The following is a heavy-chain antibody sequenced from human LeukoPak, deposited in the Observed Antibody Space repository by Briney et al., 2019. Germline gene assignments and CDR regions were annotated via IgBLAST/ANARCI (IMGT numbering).Heavy chain of an antibody. J-gene: IGHJ5*02. CDR3: ARGTTGWDWFDP. CDR1: GGSISSYY. CDR2: IYYSGST. Sequence: SETLSLTCTVSGGSISSYYWSWIRQPPGKGLEWIGYIYYSGSTNYNPSLKSRVTISVDTSKNQFSLKLSSVTAADTAVYYCARGTTGWDWFDPWGQGTLVTVSS. V-gene: IGHV4-59*01. D-gene: IGHD2/OR15-2a*01.